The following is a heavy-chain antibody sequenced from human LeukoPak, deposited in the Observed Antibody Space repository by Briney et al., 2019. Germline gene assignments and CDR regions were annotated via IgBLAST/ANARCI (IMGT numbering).Heavy chain of an antibody. D-gene: IGHD2-2*01. CDR1: GYSFTSYW. J-gene: IGHJ6*04. Sequence: GGSLKISCQCSGYSFTSYWIGWVRQVPGKGLEWIGIIYPGDSDTIYSPSFQGQVTISADKSISTAYLQWSSLKASDTAMYYCARHVGEWISGYCSSTSCYGRYYYYYYGMDVWGKGTTVTVSS. V-gene: IGHV5-51*01. CDR3: ARHVGEWISGYCSSTSCYGRYYYYYYGMDV. CDR2: IYPGDSDT.